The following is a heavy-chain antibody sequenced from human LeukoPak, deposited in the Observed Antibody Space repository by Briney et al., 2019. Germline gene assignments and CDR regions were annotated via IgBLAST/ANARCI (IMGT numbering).Heavy chain of an antibody. CDR1: GFTFSSYA. J-gene: IGHJ3*02. V-gene: IGHV3-66*01. CDR3: ARISGWYLAPFDI. CDR2: IYSGGTT. D-gene: IGHD6-19*01. Sequence: HSGGSLRLSCAASGFTFSSYAMTWVRQAPGKGLEWVSVIYSGGTTYYADSVKGRFTISRDNSKNTLYLQMNSLRAEDTAVYYCARISGWYLAPFDIWGQGTMVTVSS.